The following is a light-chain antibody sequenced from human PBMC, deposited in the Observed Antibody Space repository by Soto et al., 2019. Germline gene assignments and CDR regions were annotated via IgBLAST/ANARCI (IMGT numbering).Light chain of an antibody. CDR3: QRYNSDPYT. CDR1: QSVSSW. J-gene: IGKJ2*01. CDR2: KAS. Sequence: DIQMTQSPSTLSASVGDRVTITCRASQSVSSWLAWYHQTPGKAPKLLIYKASSLESGGPSRFSGSGAGTEFTLTISSLQHDDFATYYCQRYNSDPYTFGQGTKLEIK. V-gene: IGKV1-5*03.